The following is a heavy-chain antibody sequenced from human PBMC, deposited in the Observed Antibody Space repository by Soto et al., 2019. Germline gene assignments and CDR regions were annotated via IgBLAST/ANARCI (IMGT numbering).Heavy chain of an antibody. CDR2: ISYDGSNK. Sequence: QVQLVESGGGVVQPGRSLRLSCAASGFTFSSYGMHWVRQAPGKGLEWVAVISYDGSNKYYADSVKGRFTISRDNSKNTVYLQMNRLRSEDTGVYLFAKVLYNSGWIDYWGEGTLVTVSS. D-gene: IGHD6-19*01. J-gene: IGHJ4*02. CDR1: GFTFSSYG. CDR3: AKVLYNSGWIDY. V-gene: IGHV3-30*18.